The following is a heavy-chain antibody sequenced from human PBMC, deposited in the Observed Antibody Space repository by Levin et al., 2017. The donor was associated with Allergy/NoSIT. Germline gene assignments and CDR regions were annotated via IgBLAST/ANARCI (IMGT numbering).Heavy chain of an antibody. CDR3: ARSPGSPTRWEVLGDAFDI. CDR1: GFSFSSYG. Sequence: AGGSLRLSCVGSGFSFSSYGIHWVRQAPGKGLEWVAFIWHDGSQTYIADSVKGRFIISRDNSRNTLFLHMNSLTVEDTAVYYCARSPGSPTRWEVLGDAFDIWGQGTTVTVSP. D-gene: IGHD2-15*01. V-gene: IGHV3-33*01. CDR2: IWHDGSQT. J-gene: IGHJ3*02.